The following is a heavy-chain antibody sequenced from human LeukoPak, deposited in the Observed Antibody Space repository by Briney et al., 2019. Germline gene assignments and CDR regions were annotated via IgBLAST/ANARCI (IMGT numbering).Heavy chain of an antibody. CDR2: IDAGNGNT. D-gene: IGHD2-2*01. J-gene: IGHJ4*02. V-gene: IGHV1-3*01. Sequence: GASVKVSCKASGYIFSDYAIHWVRQAPGQRLEWMGWIDAGNGNTRYSQKFQGRVTITRDTSTSTAYTELRSLRSEDTAMYYCARGSTSDWPLDHWGQETLVTISS. CDR1: GYIFSDYA. CDR3: ARGSTSDWPLDH.